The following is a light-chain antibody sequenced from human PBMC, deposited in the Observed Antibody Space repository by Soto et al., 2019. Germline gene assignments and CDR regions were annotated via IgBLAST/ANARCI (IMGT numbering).Light chain of an antibody. CDR1: QTISSW. Sequence: DIQMTQSPSTLSASVGDRVTITGRASQTISSWLAWYQQKPGKAPTLLIYDASTLERGVPSRFSGTGSGTEFTLSIDSLQPDDFATYYCQQYHTSSITFGQGTRREIK. CDR3: QQYHTSSIT. CDR2: DAS. V-gene: IGKV1-5*01. J-gene: IGKJ5*01.